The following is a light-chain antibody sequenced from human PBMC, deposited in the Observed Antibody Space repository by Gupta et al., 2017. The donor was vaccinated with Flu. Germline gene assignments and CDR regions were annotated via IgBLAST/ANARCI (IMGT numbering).Light chain of an antibody. Sequence: SALTQPPSVSGSPGPSVTISCTGTSSAIGTYNRFSWYQQPPGTAPTLIIYEVSNRPSGAAGRFSASEAGNTASLTISGRQGEDAADYYCNAYTSSDTYVFGTGTKVTVL. J-gene: IGLJ1*01. CDR3: NAYTSSDTYV. V-gene: IGLV2-18*02. CDR1: SSAIGTYNR. CDR2: EVS.